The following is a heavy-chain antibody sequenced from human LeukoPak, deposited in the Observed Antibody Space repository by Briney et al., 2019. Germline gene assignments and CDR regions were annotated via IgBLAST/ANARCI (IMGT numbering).Heavy chain of an antibody. CDR1: GGSFSGYY. CDR3: ARGAGAGYNLQPFDY. J-gene: IGHJ4*02. V-gene: IGHV4-59*08. CDR2: IYYSGST. D-gene: IGHD5-24*01. Sequence: SETLSLTCAVYGGSFSGYYWSWIRQPPGKGLEWIGYIYYSGSTNYNPSLKSRVTISVDTSKNQFSLKLSSVTAADTAVYYCARGAGAGYNLQPFDYWGQGTLVTVSS.